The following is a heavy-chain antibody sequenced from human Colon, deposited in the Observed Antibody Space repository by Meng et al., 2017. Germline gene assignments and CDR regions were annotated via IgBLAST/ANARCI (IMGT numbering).Heavy chain of an antibody. CDR3: ARGWGYCSSTSCYFLDY. V-gene: IGHV4-34*01. D-gene: IGHD2-2*01. J-gene: IGHJ4*02. Sequence: VPLRPLGAGLVKPSDTLSLTCAVYGGSFSGYYWSWIRQPPGKGLEWIGEINHSGSTNYNPSLKSRVTISVDTSKNQFSLKLSSVTAADTAVYYCARGWGYCSSTSCYFLDYWGQGTLVTVSS. CDR1: GGSFSGYY. CDR2: INHSGST.